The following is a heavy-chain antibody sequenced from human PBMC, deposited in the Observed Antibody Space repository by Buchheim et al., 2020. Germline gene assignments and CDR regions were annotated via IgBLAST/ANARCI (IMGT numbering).Heavy chain of an antibody. D-gene: IGHD3-22*01. J-gene: IGHJ4*02. CDR2: IWYDGSNK. CDR3: ARDFGRAAAGTFYDSSGYPKKSFDY. V-gene: IGHV3-33*01. CDR1: GFTFSSYG. Sequence: QVQLVESGGGVVQPGRSLRLSCAASGFTFSSYGMHWVRQAPGKGLEWVAVIWYDGSNKYYADSVKGRFTISRDNSKNTLYLQMNSLRAEDTAVYYCARDFGRAAAGTFYDSSGYPKKSFDYWGQGTL.